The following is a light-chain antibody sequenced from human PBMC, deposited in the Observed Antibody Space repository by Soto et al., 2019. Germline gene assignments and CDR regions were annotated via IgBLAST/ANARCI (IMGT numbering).Light chain of an antibody. V-gene: IGKV1-39*01. CDR1: QSISSY. CDR3: QQSYSTPYT. J-gene: IGKJ2*01. CDR2: AAS. Sequence: DIQMKQSPSSLSASVGDRVTITFRASQSISSYLNWYQQKPGKAPKLLIYAASSLKSGVPSRFSGSVSGIDFTLTISSLQPEDFATYYCQQSYSTPYTFGQGTKLEIK.